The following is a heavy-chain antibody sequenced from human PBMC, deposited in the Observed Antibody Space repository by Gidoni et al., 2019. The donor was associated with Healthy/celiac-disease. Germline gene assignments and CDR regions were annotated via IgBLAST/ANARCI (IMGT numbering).Heavy chain of an antibody. J-gene: IGHJ4*02. CDR3: ASWFGELITAFDY. CDR1: GLPFSGYA. D-gene: IGHD3-10*01. CDR2: ISYDGSHK. Sequence: QVQLVESGGGVVQPGRSLRLRGAAAGLPFSGYAMHWVRQAPGKGLGWVAVISYDGSHKYSSDSVKGRFTLSRDNSKPTLYLHMNSLRAVYTAVYYCASWFGELITAFDYWGQGTLVTVSS. V-gene: IGHV3-30-3*01.